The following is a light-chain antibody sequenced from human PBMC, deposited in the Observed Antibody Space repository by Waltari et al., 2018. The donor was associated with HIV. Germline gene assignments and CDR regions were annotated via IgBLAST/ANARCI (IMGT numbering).Light chain of an antibody. Sequence: DIQMTQSPSSLSASVGDTVTITCRASQNINNYLNWYQQRPGKPPKNLIYGASSLQPGVPSRFSARASGANFTLTITRLQPEDFASYYCQQSFSAAITLGQGHVW. CDR2: GAS. CDR3: QQSFSAAIT. CDR1: QNINNY. V-gene: IGKV1-39*01. J-gene: IGKJ5*01.